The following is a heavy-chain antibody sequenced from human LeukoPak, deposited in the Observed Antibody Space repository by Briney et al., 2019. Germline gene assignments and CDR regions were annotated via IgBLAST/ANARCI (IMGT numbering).Heavy chain of an antibody. D-gene: IGHD2/OR15-2a*01. V-gene: IGHV4-59*01. CDR3: ARELKVGNTGYYFDY. CDR2: IYYSGST. Sequence: SETLSLTCTVSRGSISDYYWSWIRQPPGEGLDCIGYIYYSGSTNYNPSLKSRVTISLDTSKNQFSLNLNSVTAADTAVYYCARELKVGNTGYYFDYWGQGTLVTVSS. CDR1: RGSISDYY. J-gene: IGHJ4*02.